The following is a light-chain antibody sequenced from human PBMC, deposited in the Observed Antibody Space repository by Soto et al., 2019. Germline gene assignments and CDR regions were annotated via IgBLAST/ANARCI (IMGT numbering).Light chain of an antibody. CDR1: QSISSW. J-gene: IGKJ3*01. CDR3: QQYNSYPFT. CDR2: DAS. Sequence: DIQMTQSRATLSASVGDRVTITCRASQSISSWLAWYQQKPGKAPKLLIYDASSLESGVPSRFSGSGSGTEFTLTISSLQPDDFATYYCQQYNSYPFTFGPGTKVDIK. V-gene: IGKV1-5*01.